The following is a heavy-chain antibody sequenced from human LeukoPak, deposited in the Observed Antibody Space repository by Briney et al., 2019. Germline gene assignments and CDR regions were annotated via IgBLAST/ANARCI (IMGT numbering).Heavy chain of an antibody. CDR2: LYHSGST. Sequence: SSETVSLTCAVSGNSISSGYFWGWIRQPPGKGLEWIGSLYHSGSTHYNPSLKSRVTISGDTSKNQFSLNLNSVTAADTAVYYCARDRGAASFDYWGQGTLVTVSS. CDR3: ARDRGAASFDY. CDR1: GNSISSGYF. V-gene: IGHV4-38-2*02. D-gene: IGHD1-26*01. J-gene: IGHJ4*02.